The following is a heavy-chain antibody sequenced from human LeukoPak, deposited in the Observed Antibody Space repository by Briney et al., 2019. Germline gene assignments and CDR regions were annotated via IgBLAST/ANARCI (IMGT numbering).Heavy chain of an antibody. V-gene: IGHV1-18*01. CDR3: ARGSNVDIVATIRGWFDP. J-gene: IGHJ5*02. D-gene: IGHD5-12*01. CDR2: ISAYNGNT. Sequence: ASVKVSCKASGYTFTSYGISWVRQAPGQGLEWMGWISAYNGNTNYAQKLQGRVTMTTDTSTSTAYMELRSLRSDDTAVYYCARGSNVDIVATIRGWFDPWGQGTLVTVSS. CDR1: GYTFTSYG.